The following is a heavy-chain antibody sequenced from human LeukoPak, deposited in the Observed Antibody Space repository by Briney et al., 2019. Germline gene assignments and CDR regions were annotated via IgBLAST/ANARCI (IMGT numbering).Heavy chain of an antibody. CDR1: GFTFSSYE. D-gene: IGHD6-13*01. V-gene: IGHV3-48*03. CDR2: ISSSGSTI. CDR3: ARPHSSAGGY. J-gene: IGHJ4*02. Sequence: GGSLRLSCAASGFTFSSYEMNWVRQAPGKGLEWVSYISSSGSTIYYADSVKGRFTISRDNAKNPLYLQMNSLRAEDTAVYYCARPHSSAGGYWGQGTLVTVSS.